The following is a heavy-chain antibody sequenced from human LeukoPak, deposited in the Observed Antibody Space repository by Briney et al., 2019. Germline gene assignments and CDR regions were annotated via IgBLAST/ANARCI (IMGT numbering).Heavy chain of an antibody. CDR2: IYYSGST. CDR3: ATSGWYLLPGVY. V-gene: IGHV4-59*08. CDR1: GGSISSYY. D-gene: IGHD6-19*01. Sequence: ETLSLTCTVSGGSISSYYWSWIRQPPGKGLEWIGYIYYSGSTNYNSSLESRVTISVDTSKNQFSLKLSSVTAADTAVYYCATSGWYLLPGVYWGQGTLVTVSS. J-gene: IGHJ4*02.